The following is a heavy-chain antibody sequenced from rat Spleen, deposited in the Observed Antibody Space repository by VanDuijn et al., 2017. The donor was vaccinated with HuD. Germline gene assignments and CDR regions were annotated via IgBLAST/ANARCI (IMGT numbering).Heavy chain of an antibody. J-gene: IGHJ2*01. CDR1: GFTFSNSY. D-gene: IGHD1-6*01. V-gene: IGHV5-25*01. CDR2: ISIGGYNT. CDR3: AREACIPFHYFDY. Sequence: EVQLVESGGGLVQPGRSMKLSCAASGFTFSNSYMAWVRQAPTKGLEWVASISIGGYNTYYRDTVKCRFSISRDNAKNTLYLQIDSLRSGDTATYYGAREACIPFHYFDYWGQGVMVTVSS.